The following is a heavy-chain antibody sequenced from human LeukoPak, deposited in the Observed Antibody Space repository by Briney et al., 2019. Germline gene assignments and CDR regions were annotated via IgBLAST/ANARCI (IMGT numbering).Heavy chain of an antibody. CDR1: GGSISSYY. Sequence: SETLSLTCTVSGGSISSYYWSWIRQPPGKGLEWIGEINHSGSTNYNPSLKSRVTISVDTSKNQFSLKLSSVTAADTAVYYCARIPGSSTSSTIKYYYYGMDVWGQGTTVTVSS. D-gene: IGHD2-2*01. CDR2: INHSGST. CDR3: ARIPGSSTSSTIKYYYYGMDV. J-gene: IGHJ6*02. V-gene: IGHV4-34*01.